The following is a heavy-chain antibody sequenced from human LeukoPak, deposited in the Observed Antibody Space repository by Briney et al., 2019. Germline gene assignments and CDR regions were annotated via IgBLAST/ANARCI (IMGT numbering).Heavy chain of an antibody. CDR2: INHSGST. Sequence: SETLSLTCAVYGGSFSGYYWSWIRQPPGKGLEWIGEINHSGSTNYNPSLKIRVTISVDTSKNQFSLKLSSVTAADTAVYYCARGGEYYDSSGYYHFDYWGQGTLVTVCS. CDR3: ARGGEYYDSSGYYHFDY. D-gene: IGHD3-22*01. CDR1: GGSFSGYY. V-gene: IGHV4-34*01. J-gene: IGHJ4*02.